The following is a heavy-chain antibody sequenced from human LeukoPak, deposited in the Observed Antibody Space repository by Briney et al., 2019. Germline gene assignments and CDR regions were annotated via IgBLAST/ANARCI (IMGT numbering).Heavy chain of an antibody. CDR2: FSGSSNTI. D-gene: IGHD1-7*01. J-gene: IGHJ4*02. Sequence: GRSLRLSCAASGFTFSSYEMNWVRQAPGKGLEWVSYFSGSSNTIYYADSVKGRFTISKDNAKNSLYLQMNSLRAEDTAVYYCARGSITGTLGYWGQGTLVTVSS. CDR3: ARGSITGTLGY. CDR1: GFTFSSYE. V-gene: IGHV3-48*03.